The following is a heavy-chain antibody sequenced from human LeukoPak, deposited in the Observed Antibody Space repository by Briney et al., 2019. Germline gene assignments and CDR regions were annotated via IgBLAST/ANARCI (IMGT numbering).Heavy chain of an antibody. V-gene: IGHV3-23*01. CDR3: ARDAVDTANAV. D-gene: IGHD5-18*01. J-gene: IGHJ6*02. CDR1: GFTVSFYA. CDR2: IAGGGSGT. Sequence: GGSLRLSCAASGFTVSFYAMSWVRQAPGKGLEWVSVIAGGGSGTYYADSVKGRFTISRDNPKNTLYLQMNSLRAEDTAVYYCARDAVDTANAVWGQGTTVTVSS.